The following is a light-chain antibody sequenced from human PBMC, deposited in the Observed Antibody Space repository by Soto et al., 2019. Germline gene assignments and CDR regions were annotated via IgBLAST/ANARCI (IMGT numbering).Light chain of an antibody. V-gene: IGKV1-5*03. CDR3: LCCITYPWT. CDR1: QSISSW. J-gene: IGKJ1*01. CDR2: KAS. Sequence: DIQLTQSPSTLSASVGDRVTITCRASQSISSWLAWYQQKPGKAPKLLIYKASSLESGVPSRFSGSGSGTEFSLTISSLQPEDFATYYCLCCITYPWTFGQGTKVDIK.